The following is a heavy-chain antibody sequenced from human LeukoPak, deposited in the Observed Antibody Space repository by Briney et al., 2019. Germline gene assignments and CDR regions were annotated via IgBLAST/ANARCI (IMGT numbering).Heavy chain of an antibody. Sequence: GGSLRLSCAASGFTFSSYEMNWVRQAPGKGLEWVSYISSSGSTIYYADSVKGRFTISRDNAKNSLYLQMNSLRAEDTAVYYCARARGITGTIDYWGQGTLVTVSS. D-gene: IGHD1-20*01. CDR2: ISSSGSTI. CDR3: ARARGITGTIDY. J-gene: IGHJ4*02. CDR1: GFTFSSYE. V-gene: IGHV3-48*03.